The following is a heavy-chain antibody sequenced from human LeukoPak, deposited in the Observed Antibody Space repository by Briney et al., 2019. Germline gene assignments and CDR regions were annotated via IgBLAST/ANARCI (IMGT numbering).Heavy chain of an antibody. CDR3: ARHERRWTNAFDI. CDR2: IYYSGST. J-gene: IGHJ3*02. Sequence: SETLSLTCTVSGGSISSSSFYWGWIRQPPGRGLEWIGSIYYSGSTSYNPSLKSRVTISVDTSKNQFSLKLSSVTAADTAVYYCARHERRWTNAFDIWGQGTMVTVSS. V-gene: IGHV4-39*01. D-gene: IGHD4-23*01. CDR1: GGSISSSSFY.